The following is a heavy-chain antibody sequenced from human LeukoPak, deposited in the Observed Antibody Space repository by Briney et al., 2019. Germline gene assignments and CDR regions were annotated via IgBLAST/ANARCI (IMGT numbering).Heavy chain of an antibody. CDR2: IKQDGSEK. CDR1: GFTFSRYW. Sequence: GGSLRLSCAASGFTFSRYWMSWVRQAPGKGLEWVANIKQDGSEKYYVDSVKGRFTISRDNAKNSLYLQMNSLRAEDTAVYYCARDSTTGGATGSFDYWGQGTLVTVSS. V-gene: IGHV3-7*01. CDR3: ARDSTTGGATGSFDY. J-gene: IGHJ4*02. D-gene: IGHD1-26*01.